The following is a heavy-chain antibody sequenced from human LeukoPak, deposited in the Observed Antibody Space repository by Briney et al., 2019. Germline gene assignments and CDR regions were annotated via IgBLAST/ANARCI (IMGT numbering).Heavy chain of an antibody. CDR3: AKGNYDILTGYYFDY. D-gene: IGHD3-9*01. CDR1: GFTFSSYS. Sequence: PGGSLRLSCAASGFTFSSYSMNWVRKAPGKGLKWVSSISSSSSYIYYADSVKGRFTISRDNAKNSLYLQMNSLTAEDTAVYYCAKGNYDILTGYYFDYWGQGTLVTVSS. V-gene: IGHV3-21*01. J-gene: IGHJ4*02. CDR2: ISSSSSYI.